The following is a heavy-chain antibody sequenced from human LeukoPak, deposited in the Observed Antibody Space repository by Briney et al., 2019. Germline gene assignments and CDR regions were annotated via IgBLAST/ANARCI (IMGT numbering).Heavy chain of an antibody. Sequence: SQTLSLTCAISGDSVSSNSAAWNWIRQSPSRGLEWLGRTYYRSKWYNTYAEPVKSRITITPDTSKNQFTLQLNSVTPEDTAVYYCVRDHDSNMPFDYWGQGTLVTVSS. CDR3: VRDHDSNMPFDY. V-gene: IGHV6-1*01. CDR2: TYYRSKWYN. CDR1: GDSVSSNSAA. J-gene: IGHJ4*02. D-gene: IGHD3-22*01.